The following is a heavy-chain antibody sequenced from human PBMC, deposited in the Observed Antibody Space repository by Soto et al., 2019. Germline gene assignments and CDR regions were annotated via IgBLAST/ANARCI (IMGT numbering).Heavy chain of an antibody. Sequence: QVQLVQSGAEVKKPGSSVKVSCKASGGTFSSYAISWVRHAPGQGLEWMGGIIPIFGTANYAQKLQGRVTITADESTSTAYMELSSLRSEDTAVYYCAGARIAARRLNTLFDYWGQGTLVTVSS. CDR3: AGARIAARRLNTLFDY. V-gene: IGHV1-69*01. CDR1: GGTFSSYA. CDR2: IIPIFGTA. D-gene: IGHD6-6*01. J-gene: IGHJ4*02.